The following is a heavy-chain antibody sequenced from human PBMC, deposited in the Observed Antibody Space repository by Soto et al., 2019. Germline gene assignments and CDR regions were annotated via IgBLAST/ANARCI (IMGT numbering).Heavy chain of an antibody. Sequence: EVQLVESGGGLVQPGRSLRLSCAASGFTFDDYAMHWVRQAPGKGLEWVSGISRNSGSIGYADSVKGRFTISRDNAKNSLYLQMNSLRAEDTALYYCPRGGFGELPDAFDIWGQGTMVTVSS. D-gene: IGHD3-10*01. CDR2: ISRNSGSI. CDR3: PRGGFGELPDAFDI. CDR1: GFTFDDYA. V-gene: IGHV3-9*01. J-gene: IGHJ3*02.